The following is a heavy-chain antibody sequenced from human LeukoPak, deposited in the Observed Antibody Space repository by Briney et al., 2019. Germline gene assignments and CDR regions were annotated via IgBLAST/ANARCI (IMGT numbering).Heavy chain of an antibody. CDR1: GGSISGHY. CDR3: AKVSDRDSSGYYWGFEF. D-gene: IGHD3-22*01. V-gene: IGHV4-59*08. J-gene: IGHJ4*02. CDR2: IHYSGST. Sequence: SETLSLTCTVSGGSISGHYWSWIRQPPGKGLECIGYIHYSGSTNYNPSLKSRVTISVDTSRNQFSLKLTSVTAAGTAVYYCAKVSDRDSSGYYWGFEFWGQGTLVTVSS.